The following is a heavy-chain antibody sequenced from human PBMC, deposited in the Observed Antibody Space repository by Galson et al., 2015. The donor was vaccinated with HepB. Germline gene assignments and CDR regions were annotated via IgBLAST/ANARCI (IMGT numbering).Heavy chain of an antibody. CDR3: ASRCSVVGATADY. J-gene: IGHJ4*02. V-gene: IGHV1-69*04. D-gene: IGHD1-26*01. Sequence: SVKVSCKASGGTFSSYAISWVRQAPGQGLEWMGRIIPILGIANYAQKFQGRVTITADKSTSTAYMELSSPRSEDTAVYYCASRCSVVGATADYWGQGTLVTVSS. CDR1: GGTFSSYA. CDR2: IIPILGIA.